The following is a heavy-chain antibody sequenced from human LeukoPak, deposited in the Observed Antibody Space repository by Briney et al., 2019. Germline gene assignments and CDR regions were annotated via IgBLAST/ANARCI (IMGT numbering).Heavy chain of an antibody. J-gene: IGHJ5*02. V-gene: IGHV4-39*07. CDR1: GGSISSSSYY. CDR2: IYYSGST. D-gene: IGHD3-10*01. Sequence: SETLSLTCTVSGGSISSSSYYWGWIRQPPGKGLEWIGSIYYSGSTYYNPSLKSRVTISVDTSKNQFSLKLSSATAADTAVYYCARAPSNRINGSPTDNWFDPWGQGTLVTASS. CDR3: ARAPSNRINGSPTDNWFDP.